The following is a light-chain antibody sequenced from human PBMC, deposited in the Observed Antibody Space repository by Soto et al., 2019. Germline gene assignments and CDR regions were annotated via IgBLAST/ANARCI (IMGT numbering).Light chain of an antibody. V-gene: IGKV3-11*01. J-gene: IGKJ5*01. CDR1: QTISSH. CDR3: QQRSDWPIT. Sequence: EVVLTQSPATLSLSPGERATLSCRASQTISSHLAWHQQKPGQPPRLLVYHASTRATGIAPRFSGSGSGTDFTLTISSLEPEDFVIYYCQQRSDWPITFGQGTRLEIK. CDR2: HAS.